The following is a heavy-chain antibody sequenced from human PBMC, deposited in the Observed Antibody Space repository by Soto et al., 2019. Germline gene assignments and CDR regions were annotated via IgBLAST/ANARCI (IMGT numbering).Heavy chain of an antibody. Sequence: GGSLRLSCAAPGFTFSSYWMHWVRQAPGKGLVWVSRINSDGSNTNYADSVKGRFTISRDNAKNTLYLQMNSLRAEDTAVYYCAREDIVVVPAAISDYYYYYMDVWGKGTTVTVSS. D-gene: IGHD2-2*01. CDR1: GFTFSSYW. V-gene: IGHV3-74*01. CDR2: INSDGSNT. CDR3: AREDIVVVPAAISDYYYYYMDV. J-gene: IGHJ6*03.